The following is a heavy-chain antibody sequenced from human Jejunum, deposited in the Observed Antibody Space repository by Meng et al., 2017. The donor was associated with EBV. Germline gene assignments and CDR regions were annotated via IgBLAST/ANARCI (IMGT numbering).Heavy chain of an antibody. CDR3: ARDKPHNWFDP. Sequence: EGQLVESGGGLGQPGGSLGLSCAASGFMFSNYWMHWVRQVPGKGLVWVSRINNDGSDTIYADSVKGRFTTSRDNAKNTLYLQMNSLRIEDTAVYFCARDKPHNWFDPWGQGTLVTVSS. J-gene: IGHJ5*02. V-gene: IGHV3-74*01. CDR1: GFMFSNYW. CDR2: INNDGSDT.